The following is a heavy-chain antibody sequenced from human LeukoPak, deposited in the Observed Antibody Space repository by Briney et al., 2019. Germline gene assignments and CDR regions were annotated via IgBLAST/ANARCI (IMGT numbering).Heavy chain of an antibody. Sequence: PGGSLRLSCAASGFTVSRYWMHWVRQAPGKGLVWVSRINSDGSSTSYADSVKGRFTISRDNAKNTLYLRMNSLRVEDTAVYYCARGRPHGNDYWGQGTLVTVSS. D-gene: IGHD4-23*01. CDR1: GFTVSRYW. CDR2: INSDGSST. CDR3: ARGRPHGNDY. V-gene: IGHV3-74*01. J-gene: IGHJ4*02.